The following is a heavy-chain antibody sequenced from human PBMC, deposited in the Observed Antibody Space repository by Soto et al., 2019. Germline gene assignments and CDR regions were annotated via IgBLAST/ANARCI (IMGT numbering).Heavy chain of an antibody. CDR1: GFTFSTYS. J-gene: IGHJ6*02. CDR2: ISSDSSTI. V-gene: IGHV3-48*02. CDR3: ARLYYDYV. D-gene: IGHD3-3*01. Sequence: GGSLRLSCAASGFTFSTYSMNRVRQAPGKGLEWVSYISSDSSTIFYADSVKGRFTISRDNAKNSLFLQMNSLRDEDTAVYYCARLYYDYVWGQGTTVTVSS.